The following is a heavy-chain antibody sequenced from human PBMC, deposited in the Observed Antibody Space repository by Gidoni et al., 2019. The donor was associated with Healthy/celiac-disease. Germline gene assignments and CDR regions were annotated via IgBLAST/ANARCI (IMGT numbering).Heavy chain of an antibody. Sequence: QVQLQQWGAGLLKPSETLSLTCAVYGGSFSGYYWSWIRQPPGKGLEWIGEINHSGSNNYNPSLKSRVTISVDTSKNQFSLKLSSVTAADTAVYYCARGLGAGTFFGARGYYYYGMDVWGQGTTVTVSS. V-gene: IGHV4-34*01. J-gene: IGHJ6*02. CDR2: INHSGSN. D-gene: IGHD6-13*01. CDR3: ARGLGAGTFFGARGYYYYGMDV. CDR1: GGSFSGYY.